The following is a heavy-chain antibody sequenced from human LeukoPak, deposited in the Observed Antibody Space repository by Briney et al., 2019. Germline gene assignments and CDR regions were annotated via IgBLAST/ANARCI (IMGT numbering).Heavy chain of an antibody. J-gene: IGHJ4*02. CDR2: IYSGGST. CDR1: GFTFSSSW. V-gene: IGHV3-53*01. D-gene: IGHD3-16*01. CDR3: ARGGGDYAFDY. Sequence: GGSLRLSCAASGFTFSSSWMSWVRQAPVKGLEWVSVIYSGGSTYYADSVKGRFTISRDNSKNTLYLQMNSLRAEDTAVYYCARGGGDYAFDYWGQGTLVTVSS.